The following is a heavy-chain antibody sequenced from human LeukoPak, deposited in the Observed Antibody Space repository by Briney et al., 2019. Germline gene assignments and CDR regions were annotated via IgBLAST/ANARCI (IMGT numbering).Heavy chain of an antibody. J-gene: IGHJ4*02. CDR3: ARGQEFDDGVFDS. CDR2: IRSNGATA. Sequence: GGSLRLSCAASGFSSSSFAMTWVRQAPGKGLEWVSTIRSNGATAYNADSVKGRFTISRGNSKNTVYLQMNSLRVEDTAIYYCARGQEFDDGVFDSWGQGTLVTVSS. D-gene: IGHD1-1*01. V-gene: IGHV3-23*01. CDR1: GFSSSSFA.